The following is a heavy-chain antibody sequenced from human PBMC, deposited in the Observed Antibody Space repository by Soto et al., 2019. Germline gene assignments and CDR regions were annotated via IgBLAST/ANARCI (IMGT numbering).Heavy chain of an antibody. J-gene: IGHJ4*02. CDR1: GGSVSSGSYY. D-gene: IGHD6-13*01. Sequence: PSETLSLTCTVSGGSVSSGSYYWSWIRQPPGKGLEWIGYIYYSGSTNYNPSLKSRVTISVDTSKNQFSLKLSSVTAADTAVYYCARVSSSWYQYYFDYWGQGTLVTVS. CDR2: IYYSGST. V-gene: IGHV4-61*01. CDR3: ARVSSSWYQYYFDY.